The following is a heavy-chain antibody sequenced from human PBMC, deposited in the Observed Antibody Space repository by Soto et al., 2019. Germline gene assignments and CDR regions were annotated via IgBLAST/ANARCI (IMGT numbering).Heavy chain of an antibody. CDR3: ARGLPGGGIVVVPERNGFAP. Sequence: SVKVSCKASGYTFTCYYMHWVRQAPGQGLEWMGWINPNSGGTNYAQKFQGWVTMTRDTSISTAYMELSRLRSDDTAVYYCARGLPGGGIVVVPERNGFAPWGKGTLVPV. CDR2: INPNSGGT. CDR1: GYTFTCYY. D-gene: IGHD2-2*01. J-gene: IGHJ5*02. V-gene: IGHV1-2*04.